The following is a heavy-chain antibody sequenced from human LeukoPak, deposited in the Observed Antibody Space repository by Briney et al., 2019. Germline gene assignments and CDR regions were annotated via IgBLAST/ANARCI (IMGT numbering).Heavy chain of an antibody. CDR1: GFTFGDYA. J-gene: IGHJ4*02. V-gene: IGHV3-49*04. CDR2: IRSKAYGGTT. CDR3: TTLNLVVPAPY. Sequence: GGSLRLPCTASGFTFGDYAMSWVRQAPGKGLEWVGFIRSKAYGGTTEYAASVKGRFTISRDDSKSIAYLQMNSLKTEDTAVYYCTTLNLVVPAPYWGQGTLVTVSS. D-gene: IGHD2-2*01.